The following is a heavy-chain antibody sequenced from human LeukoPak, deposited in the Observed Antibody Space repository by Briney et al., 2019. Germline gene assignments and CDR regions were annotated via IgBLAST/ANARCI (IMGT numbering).Heavy chain of an antibody. CDR2: INHSGST. J-gene: IGHJ5*02. Sequence: SETLSLTCAVYGGSFSGYYWSWIRQPPGKGLEWIGEINHSGSTNYNPSLKSRVTISVDTSKNQFSLKLSSVTAADTAVYYCARQVLGIDWFDPWGQGTLVTVSS. D-gene: IGHD1-20*01. CDR1: GGSFSGYY. V-gene: IGHV4-34*01. CDR3: ARQVLGIDWFDP.